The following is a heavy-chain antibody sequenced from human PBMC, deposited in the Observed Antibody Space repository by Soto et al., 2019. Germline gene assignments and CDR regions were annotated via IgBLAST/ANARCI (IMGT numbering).Heavy chain of an antibody. CDR3: ARDRVVGATYYYYYGMDV. D-gene: IGHD1-26*01. J-gene: IGHJ6*02. CDR2: ISSSGSTI. CDR1: GFTFSDYY. Sequence: RGSLRLSCAASGFTFSDYYMSWIRQAPGKGLEWVSYISSSGSTIYYADSVKGRFTISRDNAKNSLYLQINSLRAEDTAVYYFARDRVVGATYYYYYGMDVWGQGTTVTVSS. V-gene: IGHV3-11*01.